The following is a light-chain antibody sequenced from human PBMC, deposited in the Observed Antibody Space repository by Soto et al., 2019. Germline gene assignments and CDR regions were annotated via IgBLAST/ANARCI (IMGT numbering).Light chain of an antibody. CDR2: LAS. CDR3: QQLDSDPPWT. CDR1: QDISTY. Sequence: IQLTQSPSSLSASVGDRVTITCRASQDISTYLAWYQQQPGRAHKLLIYLASTLESGVPSRFSGSGSGTDFTLTISSLQPDDFATYYCQQLDSDPPWTFGQGTRVEIK. J-gene: IGKJ1*01. V-gene: IGKV1-9*01.